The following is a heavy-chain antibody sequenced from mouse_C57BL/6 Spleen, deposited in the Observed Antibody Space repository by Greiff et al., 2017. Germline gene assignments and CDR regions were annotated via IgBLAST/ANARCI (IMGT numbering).Heavy chain of an antibody. CDR2: ISYSGST. Sequence: EVQLLESGPGMVKPSQSLSLTCTVTGFSITSGYDWHWIRHFPGNKLEWMGYISYSGSTNYNPSLKSRISITHATSKNHFFLKLNAVTTEDTATYYCARAGYGYAMDYWGQGTSVTVSA. J-gene: IGHJ4*01. D-gene: IGHD1-1*02. V-gene: IGHV3-1*01. CDR1: GFSITSGYD. CDR3: ARAGYGYAMDY.